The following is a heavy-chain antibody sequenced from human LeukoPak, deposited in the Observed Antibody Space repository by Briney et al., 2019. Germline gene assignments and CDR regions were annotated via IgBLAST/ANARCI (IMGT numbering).Heavy chain of an antibody. Sequence: PSETLSFTCIVSGGSISSDDYYWSWIRQPPGKGLEWIGNIYYSGSTYHHPSLKSRVTTSMDTSKNQFSLSLSSVTAADTAVYYCAREERRRYPQILHYCGGDCYSGGFDVWGQGTMVTVSS. D-gene: IGHD2-21*02. CDR1: GGSISSDDYY. CDR3: AREERRRYPQILHYCGGDCYSGGFDV. J-gene: IGHJ3*01. V-gene: IGHV4-30-4*01. CDR2: IYYSGST.